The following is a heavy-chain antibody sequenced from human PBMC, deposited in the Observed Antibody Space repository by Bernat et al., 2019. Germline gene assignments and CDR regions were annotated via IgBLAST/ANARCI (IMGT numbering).Heavy chain of an antibody. CDR3: ARDLEEYYGSGSYRAFDI. D-gene: IGHD3-10*01. CDR2: INSAGSGT. Sequence: EVQLVESGGGLVQPGGSLRLSCAASGFTFSSYWMHWVRQAPGKGRGWVSRINSAGSGTSYAGSGKGRFTISSDNAKNTLYLQMNSLRAEDTAVYYCARDLEEYYGSGSYRAFDIWGQGTMVTVSS. V-gene: IGHV3-74*01. CDR1: GFTFSSYW. J-gene: IGHJ3*02.